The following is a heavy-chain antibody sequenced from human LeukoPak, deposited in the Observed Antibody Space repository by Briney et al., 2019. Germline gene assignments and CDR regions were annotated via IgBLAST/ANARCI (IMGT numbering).Heavy chain of an antibody. Sequence: PGGSLRLSCAASGFTFSSYAMSWVRQAPGEGLEWVSAISANGVSTYYADSVKGRFTISRDNSKNTLYLQMNSLRAEDTAVYYCAKGSGLYYDSSGYPDYWGQGTLVTVSS. CDR2: ISANGVST. V-gene: IGHV3-23*01. CDR3: AKGSGLYYDSSGYPDY. J-gene: IGHJ4*02. D-gene: IGHD3-22*01. CDR1: GFTFSSYA.